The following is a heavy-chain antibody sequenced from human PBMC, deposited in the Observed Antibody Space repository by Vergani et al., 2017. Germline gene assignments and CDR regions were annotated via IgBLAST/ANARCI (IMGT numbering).Heavy chain of an antibody. Sequence: QVQLQQWGAGLLKPSETLSLTCAVYGGSFSGYYWSWIRPPPGKGLEWIGEINHSGSTNYNPSLKSRVTIPVDTSKNQFSLKLGSVTAADTAVYYCARDEFICTIGVCYPPAASGFDPWGQGTLVTVSS. J-gene: IGHJ5*02. CDR1: GGSFSGYY. D-gene: IGHD2-8*01. CDR2: INHSGST. CDR3: ARDEFICTIGVCYPPAASGFDP. V-gene: IGHV4-34*01.